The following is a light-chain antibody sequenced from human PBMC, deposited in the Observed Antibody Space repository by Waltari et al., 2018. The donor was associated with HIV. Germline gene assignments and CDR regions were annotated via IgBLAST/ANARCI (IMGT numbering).Light chain of an antibody. V-gene: IGLV2-14*03. CDR2: EFN. Sequence: QSALTQPASVSGSPGQSITISCTGTSSDVGGYNYVSWDQQLPGKAPRLIIYEFNGRPSGLSHRFSVSKSGNSASLTSSGLQTEDEAHYCCSSYTSSSTWVFGGGTNLAVL. CDR3: SSYTSSSTWV. CDR1: SSDVGGYNY. J-gene: IGLJ3*02.